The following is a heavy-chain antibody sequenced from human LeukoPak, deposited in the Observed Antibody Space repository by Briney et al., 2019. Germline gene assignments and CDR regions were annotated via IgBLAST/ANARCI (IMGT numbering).Heavy chain of an antibody. CDR1: GFTFSSYS. V-gene: IGHV3-21*01. D-gene: IGHD2-15*01. CDR2: ISSSSSYI. J-gene: IGHJ6*02. Sequence: GGSLRLSCAASGFTFSSYSMNWVRQAPGKGLEWVSSISSSSSYIYYADSVKGRFTISRDNAKNSLYLEMNSLRAEDTAVYYCARNAAAKYGMELRGQGTTVTVSS. CDR3: ARNAAAKYGMEL.